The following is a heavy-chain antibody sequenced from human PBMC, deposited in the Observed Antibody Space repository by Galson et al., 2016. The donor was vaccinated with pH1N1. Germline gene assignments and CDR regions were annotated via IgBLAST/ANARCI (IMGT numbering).Heavy chain of an antibody. CDR2: IRLDRGII. CDR1: GFNFSSYW. CDR3: ARGIAVRDSY. J-gene: IGHJ4*02. Sequence: SLRVSCAASGFNFSSYWMTWVRQAPGKGLEWVGNIRLDRGIIYYVDSVKGRFTITRDNAKNSLYLQMNSLRVEDTAVYFCARGIAVRDSYWGQGTLVTVSS. V-gene: IGHV3-7*04. D-gene: IGHD6-6*01.